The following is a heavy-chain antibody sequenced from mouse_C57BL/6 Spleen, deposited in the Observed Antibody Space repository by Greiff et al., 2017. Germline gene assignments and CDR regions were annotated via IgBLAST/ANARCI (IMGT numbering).Heavy chain of an antibody. D-gene: IGHD2-12*01. V-gene: IGHV1-69*01. CDR1: GYTFTSYW. J-gene: IGHJ3*01. CDR3: ERSDYSAFAY. Sequence: QVQLQQPGAELVMPGASVKLSCKASGYTFTSYWMHWVKQRPGQGLEWIGEIDPSDSYPNYNQKFKGKSTLTVDKSSSTAYMQLSSLTSEVAAVDYCERSDYSAFAYWGQGTLVTVSA. CDR2: IDPSDSYP.